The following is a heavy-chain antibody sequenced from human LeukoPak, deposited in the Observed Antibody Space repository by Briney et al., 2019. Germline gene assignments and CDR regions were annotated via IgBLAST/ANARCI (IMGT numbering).Heavy chain of an antibody. CDR1: GYSLTEVA. CDR3: AMTDRYAGRPFDY. D-gene: IGHD3-9*01. V-gene: IGHV1-24*01. J-gene: IGHJ4*02. Sequence: ASVKVSCKVSGYSLTEVAMHWVRQAPGKGLEWVGSFDPEDGEDGETHYAQKFQGRVTMTEDASTDTAYMELTRLSSEDTALYYCAMTDRYAGRPFDYWGQGTLVTVSS. CDR2: FDPEDGEDGET.